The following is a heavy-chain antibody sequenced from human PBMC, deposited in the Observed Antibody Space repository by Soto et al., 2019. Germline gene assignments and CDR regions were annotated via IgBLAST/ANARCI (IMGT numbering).Heavy chain of an antibody. D-gene: IGHD5-12*01. V-gene: IGHV5-10-1*01. Sequence: PGASLKISCQGSGYSFTSYWISWVRQMPGKGLEWMGRIDPSDSYTNYSPSFQGHVTISADKSISTAYLQWSSLKASDTATYYCAIHAYGGYDVRYFVYWGQGTLVTV. J-gene: IGHJ4*02. CDR1: GYSFTSYW. CDR2: IDPSDSYT. CDR3: AIHAYGGYDVRYFVY.